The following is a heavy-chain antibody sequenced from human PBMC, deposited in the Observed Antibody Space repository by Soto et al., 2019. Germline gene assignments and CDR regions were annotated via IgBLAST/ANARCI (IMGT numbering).Heavy chain of an antibody. CDR1: GFNFSNHW. CDR2: ITSDGKSK. J-gene: IGHJ5*02. D-gene: IGHD2-21*02. CDR3: ARESGDWPLNWLDP. Sequence: GGSLRLSCAASGFNFSNHWMHWVRQRPAEGLVWVSRITSDGKSKAYAESVKGRFAISRDNAKNTLYLQMNGLTAEDTAVYYCARESGDWPLNWLDPWGQGTLVTVSS. V-gene: IGHV3-74*01.